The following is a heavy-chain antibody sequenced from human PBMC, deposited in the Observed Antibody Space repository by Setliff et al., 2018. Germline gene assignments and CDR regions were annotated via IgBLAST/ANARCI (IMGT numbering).Heavy chain of an antibody. CDR3: ARESRYYYDNLGTLDY. CDR1: GGSISSGIYY. D-gene: IGHD3-22*01. J-gene: IGHJ4*02. CDR2: IYSSGST. V-gene: IGHV4-30-4*08. Sequence: SETLSLTCTVSGGSISSGIYYWSWIRQPAGKGLEWIGYIYSSGSTYYNPSLKSRVSISVDTSKNQFSLKLSSVTAADTAVYYCARESRYYYDNLGTLDYWGQGTLVTVSS.